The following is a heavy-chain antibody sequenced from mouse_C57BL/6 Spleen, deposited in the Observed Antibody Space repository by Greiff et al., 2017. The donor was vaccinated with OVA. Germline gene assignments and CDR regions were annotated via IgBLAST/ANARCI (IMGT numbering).Heavy chain of an antibody. V-gene: IGHV14-2*01. CDR3: ARITTVPSYAMDY. J-gene: IGHJ4*01. D-gene: IGHD1-1*01. Sequence: VQLQQSGAELVKPGASVKLSCTASGFNIKDYYMHWVKQRTEQGLEWIGRIDPEDGETKCAPKFQGKATITADTSSNTAYLQLSSLTSEDTAVYYCARITTVPSYAMDYWGQGTSVTVSS. CDR2: IDPEDGET. CDR1: GFNIKDYY.